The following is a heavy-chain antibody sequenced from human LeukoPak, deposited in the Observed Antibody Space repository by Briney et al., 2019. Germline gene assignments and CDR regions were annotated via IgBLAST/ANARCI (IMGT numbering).Heavy chain of an antibody. CDR2: INPNSGGT. D-gene: IGHD2-2*01. CDR1: GYTFTGYY. CDR3: ARGSRTGYYSSTSCRNWFDP. J-gene: IGHJ5*02. V-gene: IGHV1-2*02. Sequence: GASVKVSCKASGYTFTGYYMHWVRQAPGQGLEWMGWINPNSGGTNYAQKFQGRVTMTRDTSISTAYMELSRLRSDDTAVYYCARGSRTGYYSSTSCRNWFDPWGQGTLVTVSS.